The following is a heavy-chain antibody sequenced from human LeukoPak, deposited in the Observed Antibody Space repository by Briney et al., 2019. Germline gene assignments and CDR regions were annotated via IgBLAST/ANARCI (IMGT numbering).Heavy chain of an antibody. Sequence: GGSLRLSCAASGFTCSSYSMNWVRQAPGKGLEWVSSISSSSSYIYYADSVKGRFTISRDNAKKSLYLQMSSLRAEDTAVYYCARDHLGVFDYWGQGTLVTVSS. J-gene: IGHJ4*02. D-gene: IGHD3-16*01. CDR1: GFTCSSYS. CDR3: ARDHLGVFDY. V-gene: IGHV3-21*01. CDR2: ISSSSSYI.